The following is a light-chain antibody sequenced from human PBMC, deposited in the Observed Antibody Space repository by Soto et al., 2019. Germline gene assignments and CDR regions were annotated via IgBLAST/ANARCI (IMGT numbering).Light chain of an antibody. CDR2: GAS. CDR3: QQYNQWPGT. Sequence: EIVLTQSPATPSVSPGESATLSCRASQSISSNLAWYQQKPGQSPWLLIYGASSRATGVPVRFSGSGSGVAFTLTISGLQSEDFAVYHCQQYNQWPGTFGQGTKVDIK. V-gene: IGKV3-15*01. J-gene: IGKJ1*01. CDR1: QSISSN.